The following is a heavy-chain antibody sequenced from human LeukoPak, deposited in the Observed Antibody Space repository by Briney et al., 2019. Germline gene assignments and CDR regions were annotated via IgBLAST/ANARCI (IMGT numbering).Heavy chain of an antibody. J-gene: IGHJ4*02. Sequence: HPGGSLRLSCAASGFTNSSYSMNWVRQAPGKGLQWVSYMSSGSSSIYYADSVKGRFTISRDNGKNSLYLQMNSLRDEDTAVYYCARERFGGTAAPAFDYWGQGTLVTVSS. V-gene: IGHV3-48*02. CDR3: ARERFGGTAAPAFDY. D-gene: IGHD1-26*01. CDR2: MSSGSSSI. CDR1: GFTNSSYS.